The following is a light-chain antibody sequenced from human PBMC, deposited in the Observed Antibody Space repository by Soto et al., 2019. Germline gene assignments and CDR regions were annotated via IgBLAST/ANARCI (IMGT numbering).Light chain of an antibody. CDR2: DAY. CDR1: QSINSW. CDR3: KQYTSYSWT. V-gene: IGKV1-5*01. Sequence: DIQMTQSPSTLSASVGDRVTITCRASQSINSWLAWYQQKPGKAHQILIYDAYTLKSGVPSRFSASGSGTEFTLIIRSLQPDDFATYYCKQYTSYSWTVGQGTKVDI. J-gene: IGKJ1*01.